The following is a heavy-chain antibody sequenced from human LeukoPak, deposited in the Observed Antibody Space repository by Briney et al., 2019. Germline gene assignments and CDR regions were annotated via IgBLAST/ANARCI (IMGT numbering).Heavy chain of an antibody. CDR2: IYSGGST. J-gene: IGHJ4*02. V-gene: IGHV3-66*01. CDR1: GFTVSSNY. CDR3: ARDRPYGGQYFDY. D-gene: IGHD5-12*01. Sequence: GGSLRLSCAASGFTVSSNYMSWVRQAPGKGLEWVSVIYSGGSTYYADSVKGRFTISRDNSKNTLYLQMNSPRAEDTAVYYCARDRPYGGQYFDYWGQGTLVTVSS.